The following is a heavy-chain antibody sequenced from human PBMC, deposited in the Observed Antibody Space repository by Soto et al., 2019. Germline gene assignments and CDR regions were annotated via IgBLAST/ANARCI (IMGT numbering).Heavy chain of an antibody. CDR2: ISYDGSNK. CDR3: ARDVAIAAARSMDV. D-gene: IGHD6-13*01. V-gene: IGHV3-30-3*01. J-gene: IGHJ6*02. Sequence: GGSLRLSCAASGCTFSSYAMSWVLQAPGKGLEWVAVISYDGSNKYYADSVKGRFTISRDNSKNTLYLQMNSLRAEDTAVYYCARDVAIAAARSMDVWGQGTTVTVSS. CDR1: GCTFSSYA.